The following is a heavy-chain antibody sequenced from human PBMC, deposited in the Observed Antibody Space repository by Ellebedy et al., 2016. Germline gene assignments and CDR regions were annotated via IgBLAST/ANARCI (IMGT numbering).Heavy chain of an antibody. V-gene: IGHV4-59*08. Sequence: GSLRLSCTVSGGSISSYYWSWIRQPPGKGLEWIGYIYYSGSTNYNPSLKSRVTISVDTSKNQFSLKLSSVTAADTAVYYCARGSMTTRSPYYFDYWGQGTLVTVSS. CDR1: GGSISSYY. D-gene: IGHD4-11*01. J-gene: IGHJ4*02. CDR2: IYYSGST. CDR3: ARGSMTTRSPYYFDY.